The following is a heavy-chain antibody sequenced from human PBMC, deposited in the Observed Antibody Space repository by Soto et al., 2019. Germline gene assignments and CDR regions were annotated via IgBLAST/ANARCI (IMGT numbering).Heavy chain of an antibody. Sequence: GGSLRLSCAASGFTVSSKYMSWVRQAPGKGLEWVSLIQSGGPTYYADSVKGRFTISRDTSENTLHLQMDSLRAEDTAVYYCARVQHLVRRDFDYWGQGTLVTVSS. CDR3: ARVQHLVRRDFDY. CDR2: IQSGGPT. D-gene: IGHD6-6*01. CDR1: GFTVSSKY. J-gene: IGHJ4*02. V-gene: IGHV3-66*01.